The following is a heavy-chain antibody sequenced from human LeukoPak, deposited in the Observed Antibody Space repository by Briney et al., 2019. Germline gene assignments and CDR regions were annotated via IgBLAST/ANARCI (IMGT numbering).Heavy chain of an antibody. CDR3: AKGRYYYDSSDAFDI. Sequence: GGSLRLSCAASGFTFSSYAMSWVRQAPGKGLEWVSAISGSGGSTYYAASVKGRFTISRDNSKNTLFLQMNSLRAEDTAVYYCAKGRYYYDSSDAFDIWGQGTMVTVSS. D-gene: IGHD3-22*01. J-gene: IGHJ3*02. V-gene: IGHV3-23*01. CDR1: GFTFSSYA. CDR2: ISGSGGST.